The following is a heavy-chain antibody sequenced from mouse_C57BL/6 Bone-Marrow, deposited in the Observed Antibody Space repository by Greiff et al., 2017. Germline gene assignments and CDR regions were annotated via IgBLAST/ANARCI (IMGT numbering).Heavy chain of an antibody. Sequence: DVHLVESGGGLVKPGGSLKLSCAASGFTFSDYGMHWVRQAPEKGLEWVAYISSGSSTIYYADTVKGRFTISRDNATNTLFLQMTRLRSEDTAMYYCARGGWLLPYWYFDVWGTGTTVTVSS. CDR3: ARGGWLLPYWYFDV. CDR1: GFTFSDYG. V-gene: IGHV5-17*01. J-gene: IGHJ1*03. CDR2: ISSGSSTI. D-gene: IGHD2-3*01.